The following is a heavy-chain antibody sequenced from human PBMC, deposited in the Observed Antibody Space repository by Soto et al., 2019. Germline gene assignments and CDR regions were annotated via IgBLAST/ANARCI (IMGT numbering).Heavy chain of an antibody. CDR2: IYYSGST. CDR3: ARQEIAVAPPDY. D-gene: IGHD6-19*01. CDR1: GGSISSSSYY. Sequence: SETLSLTCTVSGGSISSSSYYWGWIRQPPGKGLEWIGSIYYSGSTYYNPSLKSRVTISVDTSENQFSLKLSSVTAADTAVYYCARQEIAVAPPDYWGQGTLVTVSS. V-gene: IGHV4-39*01. J-gene: IGHJ4*02.